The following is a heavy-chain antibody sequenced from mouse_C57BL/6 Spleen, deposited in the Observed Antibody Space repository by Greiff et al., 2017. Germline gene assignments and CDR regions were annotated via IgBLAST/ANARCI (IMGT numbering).Heavy chain of an antibody. D-gene: IGHD1-2*01. Sequence: QVQLQQPGAELVRPGTSVKLSCKASGYTFTSYWMHWVKQRPGQGLEWIGVIDPSDSYTTYNQKFKGKATLTVDTSSSTAYMQLSSLTSEDSAVYYCARRTTAVFDYWGQGTTLTVSS. CDR1: GYTFTSYW. J-gene: IGHJ2*01. V-gene: IGHV1-59*01. CDR2: IDPSDSYT. CDR3: ARRTTAVFDY.